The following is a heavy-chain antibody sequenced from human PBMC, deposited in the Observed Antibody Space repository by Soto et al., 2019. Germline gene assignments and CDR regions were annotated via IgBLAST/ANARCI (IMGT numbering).Heavy chain of an antibody. V-gene: IGHV4-34*01. CDR3: ARWYGDYVEYYYGMDV. CDR2: INHSGST. J-gene: IGHJ6*02. CDR1: GGSFSGYY. D-gene: IGHD4-17*01. Sequence: PSETLSLTCAVYGGSFSGYYWSWIRQPPGKGLEWIGEINHSGSTNYNPSLKSRVTISVDTSKNQFSLKLSSVTAADTAVYYCARWYGDYVEYYYGMDVWGQGTTVTVSS.